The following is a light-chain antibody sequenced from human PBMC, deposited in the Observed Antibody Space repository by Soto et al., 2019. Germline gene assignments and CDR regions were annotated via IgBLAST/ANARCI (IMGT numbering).Light chain of an antibody. CDR3: QQYDSYPRA. J-gene: IGKJ2*01. CDR2: KAS. Sequence: DIQMTQSPSTLSASVGDRVTITCRASQRVGTWLAGYQQKPGKAPKLLIYKASTLHSGVPSRFSGGGSGTAFTLSSSSMQPDEVATYYGQQYDSYPRAFGQGTKLEI. V-gene: IGKV1-5*03. CDR1: QRVGTW.